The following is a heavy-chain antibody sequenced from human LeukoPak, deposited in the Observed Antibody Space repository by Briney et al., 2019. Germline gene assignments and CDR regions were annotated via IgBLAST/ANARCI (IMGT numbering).Heavy chain of an antibody. CDR2: INHSGST. CDR1: GGSFSGYY. Sequence: SETLSLTCAVYGGSFSGYYWSWIRQPPGKGLEWIGEINHSGSTNYNPSLKSRITISVDTSKNQFSLKLGSVTAADTAVYYCAREGYCSGGSCRYWVDYWGQGTLVTVSS. J-gene: IGHJ4*02. D-gene: IGHD2-15*01. V-gene: IGHV4-34*01. CDR3: AREGYCSGGSCRYWVDY.